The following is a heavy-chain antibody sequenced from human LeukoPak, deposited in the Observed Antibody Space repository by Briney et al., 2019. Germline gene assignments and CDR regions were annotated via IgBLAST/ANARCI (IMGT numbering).Heavy chain of an antibody. D-gene: IGHD2-8*01. Sequence: ASVKVSCKVSGYTLTELSMHWLRQAPGKGLEWMGGFDPEDGETIYAQKFQGRVTMTEDTSTDTAYMELSSLRSEDTAVYYCATIHAYCTNGVCYRVGDYFDYWGQGTLVTVSS. J-gene: IGHJ4*02. CDR1: GYTLTELS. V-gene: IGHV1-24*01. CDR2: FDPEDGET. CDR3: ATIHAYCTNGVCYRVGDYFDY.